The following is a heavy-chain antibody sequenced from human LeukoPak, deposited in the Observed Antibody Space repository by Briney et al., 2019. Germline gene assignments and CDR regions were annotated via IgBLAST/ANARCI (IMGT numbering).Heavy chain of an antibody. V-gene: IGHV3-7*01. CDR3: ARDPYIKAFDI. CDR2: INPDGSEE. J-gene: IGHJ3*02. D-gene: IGHD1-14*01. CDR1: GFTFRSYW. Sequence: GGSLRLSCAAAGFTFRSYWMTWLRQAPGKELELVAHINPDGSEESYADSVKGRFTISRDNVKNSLHLQMNNLRVEDTAVYYCARDPYIKAFDIWGQGTMVTASS.